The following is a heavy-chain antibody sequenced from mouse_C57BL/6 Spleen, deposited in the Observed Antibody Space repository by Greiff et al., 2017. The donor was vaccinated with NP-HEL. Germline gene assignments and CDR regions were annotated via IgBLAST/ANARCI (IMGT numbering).Heavy chain of an antibody. CDR3: ARLGLHWYFDV. CDR2: INPNNGGT. V-gene: IGHV1-26*01. J-gene: IGHJ1*03. Sequence: VQLQQSGPELVKPGASVKISCKASGYTFTDYYMNWVKQSHGKSLEWIGDINPNNGGTSYNQKFKGKATLTVDKSSSTAYMELRSLTSEDSAVYYCARLGLHWYFDVWGTGTTVTVSS. D-gene: IGHD4-1*01. CDR1: GYTFTDYY.